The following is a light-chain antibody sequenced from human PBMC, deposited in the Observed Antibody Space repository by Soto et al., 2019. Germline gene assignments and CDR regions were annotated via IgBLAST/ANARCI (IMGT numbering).Light chain of an antibody. Sequence: TELTQSPSALSASVGDRVTITCQASHDIRNDLNWYQQKSGKAPKLLIHAASTLEAGVPSRFSGSGSGTEFTLTIISLQPEDFATYYCQQSYRFPKTFGRGTKVDI. V-gene: IGKV1-39*01. CDR3: QQSYRFPKT. CDR2: AAS. J-gene: IGKJ1*01. CDR1: HDIRND.